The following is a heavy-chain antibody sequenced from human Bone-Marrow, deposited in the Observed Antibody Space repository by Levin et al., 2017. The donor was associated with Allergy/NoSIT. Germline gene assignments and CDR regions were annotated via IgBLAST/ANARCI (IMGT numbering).Heavy chain of an antibody. CDR2: VSSDSTYI. J-gene: IGHJ4*02. CDR1: GFTFRSYS. Sequence: GGSLRLSCAASGFTFRSYSMNWVRQAPGKGLEWVSSVSSDSTYIYYADSVKGRFTISRDDAESSLYLRMDSLRAEDTAVYYCARGSVYYGSGIEFDSWGQGTLVTVSS. CDR3: ARGSVYYGSGIEFDS. D-gene: IGHD3-10*01. V-gene: IGHV3-21*01.